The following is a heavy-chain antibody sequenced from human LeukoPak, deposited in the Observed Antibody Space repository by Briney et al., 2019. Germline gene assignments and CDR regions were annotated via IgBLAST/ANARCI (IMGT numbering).Heavy chain of an antibody. J-gene: IGHJ4*02. Sequence: GGSLRLSCAASGFTFSSYSMNWVRQAPGKGLEWVSSISSSSSYIYYADSVKGRFTISRDNAKNTLYLQMNSLRAEDTAVYYCARDFDGGNPALDYWGQGTLVTVSS. D-gene: IGHD4-23*01. CDR1: GFTFSSYS. CDR3: ARDFDGGNPALDY. V-gene: IGHV3-21*01. CDR2: ISSSSSYI.